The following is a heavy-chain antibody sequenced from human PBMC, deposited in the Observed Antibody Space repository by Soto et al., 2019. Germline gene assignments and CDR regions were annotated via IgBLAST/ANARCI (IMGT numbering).Heavy chain of an antibody. D-gene: IGHD2-2*01. CDR1: GFTFSSYG. V-gene: IGHV3-30*18. Sequence: GGSLRLSCAASGFTFSSYGMHWVRQAPGKGLEWVAVISYDGSNKYYADSVKGRFTISRDNSKNTLYLQMNSLRAEDTAVYYCAKAQDLTSLVIDYWGQGTLVTVSS. J-gene: IGHJ4*02. CDR2: ISYDGSNK. CDR3: AKAQDLTSLVIDY.